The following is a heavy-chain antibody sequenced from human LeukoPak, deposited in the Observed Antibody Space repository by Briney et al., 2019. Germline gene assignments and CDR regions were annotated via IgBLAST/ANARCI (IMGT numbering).Heavy chain of an antibody. Sequence: GGSLRLSCEASEFIFSKYWMSWVRQAPEKGLEWVARINQDGTEKYSVDSVKGRSTISRDNSKNTLYLQMNSLRAEDTAVYYCGRGHRFCSRGNCNSPVDYWGQGTLVTVSS. CDR1: EFIFSKYW. J-gene: IGHJ4*02. CDR3: GRGHRFCSRGNCNSPVDY. D-gene: IGHD2-15*01. V-gene: IGHV3-7*05. CDR2: INQDGTEK.